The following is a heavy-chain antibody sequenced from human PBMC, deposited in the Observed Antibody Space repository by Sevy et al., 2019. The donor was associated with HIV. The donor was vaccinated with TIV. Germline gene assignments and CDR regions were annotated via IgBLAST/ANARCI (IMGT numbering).Heavy chain of an antibody. CDR3: TTDGVRYYSSPPL. D-gene: IGHD6-13*01. CDR2: IKSKTDVGTT. Sequence: GGSLRLSCAASGFTFSNAWMSWVRQAPGKGLEWVGRIKSKTDVGTTDYAAPVKGRFTISRDDSKNTLYLQMNSLKTEDTAVYYCTTDGVRYYSSPPLWGQGTLVTVSS. V-gene: IGHV3-15*01. J-gene: IGHJ4*02. CDR1: GFTFSNAW.